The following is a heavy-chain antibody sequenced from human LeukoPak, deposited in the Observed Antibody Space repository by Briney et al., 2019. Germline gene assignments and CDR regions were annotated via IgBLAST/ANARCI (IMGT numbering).Heavy chain of an antibody. V-gene: IGHV3-43*01. Sequence: GGSLRLSCAASGFNFQNHTMHWVRHTPGKGPEGVGLISWDGRTTLYAESMKGRFTISRDNGKNSLFLQILSLRNEDNGLYYCAKEGTGNNDVPRYFFDFWGQGTVVAVSS. D-gene: IGHD1-1*01. CDR2: ISWDGRTT. CDR3: AKEGTGNNDVPRYFFDF. J-gene: IGHJ4*02. CDR1: GFNFQNHT.